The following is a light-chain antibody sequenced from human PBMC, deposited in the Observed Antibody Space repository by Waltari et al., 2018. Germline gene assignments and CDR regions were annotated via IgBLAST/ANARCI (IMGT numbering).Light chain of an antibody. CDR2: KAS. J-gene: IGKJ3*01. V-gene: IGKV1-12*01. CDR3: LQYSSSPFT. CDR1: QSISSG. Sequence: DIQMTQSPSSLSASVGDTVTITCRASQSISSGLAWYQQKPGKAPKLLIYKASTLQSGVPSRFSGIGSGTDFTLTISSLQPEDFATYYCLQYSSSPFTFGPGTKLDI.